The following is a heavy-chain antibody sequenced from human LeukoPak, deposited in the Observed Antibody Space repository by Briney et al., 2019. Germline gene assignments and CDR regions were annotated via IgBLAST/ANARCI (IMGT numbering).Heavy chain of an antibody. V-gene: IGHV1-46*01. J-gene: IGHJ3*02. CDR2: INPSGGST. Sequence: ASVKVSCKASGYTFTSYYMHWVRQAPGQGLEWMGIINPSGGSTSYAQKFQGRVTMTRDTSTSTVYMELSSLRSDDTAVYYCARPDPGDDAFDIWGQGTMVTVSS. CDR3: ARPDPGDDAFDI. CDR1: GYTFTSYY.